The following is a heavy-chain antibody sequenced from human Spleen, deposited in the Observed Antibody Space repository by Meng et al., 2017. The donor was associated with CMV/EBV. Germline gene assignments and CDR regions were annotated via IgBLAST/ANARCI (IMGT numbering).Heavy chain of an antibody. CDR2: LNFGGGGT. CDR1: GITFSXYA. V-gene: IGHV3-23*01. D-gene: IGHD6-19*01. CDR3: ARRRXCLAVAGSLFXSXXDY. J-gene: IGHJ4*02. Sequence: GESLXISXXXSGITFSXYAMSWIRQTXGKGLXXVSSLNFGGGGTDYADSAKGRFTXSRDXXQNSLYLQMNSLXAEDTAXDYCARRRXCLAVAGSLFXSXXDYWGQGTLVTVSS.